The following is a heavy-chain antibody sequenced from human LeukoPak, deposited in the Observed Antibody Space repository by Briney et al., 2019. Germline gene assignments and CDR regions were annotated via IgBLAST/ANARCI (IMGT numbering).Heavy chain of an antibody. CDR2: IRYDGSNK. V-gene: IGHV3-30*02. D-gene: IGHD6-6*01. J-gene: IGHJ4*02. Sequence: PGGSLRLSCAASGFIFSNYATHWVRQAPGKGLEWVTFIRYDGSNKYYAEPVKGRFTISRDNSKNTLYLQMNSLRAEDTAVYYCAKAIHSSSSGVVDYWGQGTLVTVSS. CDR3: AKAIHSSSSGVVDY. CDR1: GFIFSNYA.